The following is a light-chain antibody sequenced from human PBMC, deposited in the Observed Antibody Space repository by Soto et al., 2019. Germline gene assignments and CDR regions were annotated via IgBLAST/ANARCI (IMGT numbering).Light chain of an antibody. J-gene: IGLJ1*01. Sequence: QSALTQPASVSGSPGQSITISCTGTSSDVGGYNYVSWYQQHPGKAPKLMIYDVSHRPSGVSNRFSGSKSGNTASLTISGLQAEDEADYYCSSYTISSTLVFGTGTKLTVL. CDR2: DVS. CDR1: SSDVGGYNY. CDR3: SSYTISSTLV. V-gene: IGLV2-14*03.